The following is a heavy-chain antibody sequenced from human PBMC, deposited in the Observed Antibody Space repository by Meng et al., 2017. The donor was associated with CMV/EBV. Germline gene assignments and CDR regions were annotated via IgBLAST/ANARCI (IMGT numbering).Heavy chain of an antibody. V-gene: IGHV3-23*01. CDR1: GFTFSSYA. D-gene: IGHD2-2*01. J-gene: IGHJ3*02. Sequence: GESLKISCAASGFTFSSYAMSWVRQAPGKGLEWVSAISGSGGSTYYADSVKGRFTISRDNSKNTLYLQMNSLRAEDTAVYYCAKLIGSTSCYDIWGQGTMVTVS. CDR3: AKLIGSTSCYDI. CDR2: ISGSGGST.